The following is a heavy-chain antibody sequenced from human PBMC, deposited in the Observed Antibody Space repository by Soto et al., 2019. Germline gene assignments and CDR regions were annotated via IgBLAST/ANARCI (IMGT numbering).Heavy chain of an antibody. CDR2: IYYSGRT. CDR3: ARVAREENPKVGSWYYFDY. CDR1: GGSISSGGYF. V-gene: IGHV4-31*03. J-gene: IGHJ4*02. Sequence: QVQLQESGPGLVKPSQTLSLTCTVSGGSISSGGYFWSWVRQHPGKGLEWIGNIYYSGRTYYNPSLKSRVTISVDTSKNQFALKLSSVTAADTAVYYCARVAREENPKVGSWYYFDYWGQGTRVTVSS. D-gene: IGHD6-13*01.